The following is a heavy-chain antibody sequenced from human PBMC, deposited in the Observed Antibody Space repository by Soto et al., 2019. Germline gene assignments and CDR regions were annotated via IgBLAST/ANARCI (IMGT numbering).Heavy chain of an antibody. V-gene: IGHV4-34*01. CDR2: INHGGST. CDR3: ARGTREGWYFDL. Sequence: QVQLQQWGAGLLKPSETLSLTCAVYGGSFSTYYWSWIRQSPVKGLEWIGEINHGGSTNYNPSLKCRVTVSVATSKIQFSLNLSSVTAADTAVYYCARGTREGWYFDLWGRGTLVTVSS. CDR1: GGSFSTYY. J-gene: IGHJ2*01.